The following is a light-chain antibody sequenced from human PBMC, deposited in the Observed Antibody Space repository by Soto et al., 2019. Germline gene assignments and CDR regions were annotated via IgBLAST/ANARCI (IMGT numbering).Light chain of an antibody. Sequence: QLVLTQPASVSGSPGQSITISCTGTSSDVGGYKYVSWYQQHPGKAPKLMIFDVSHRPSGVSNRFSGSKSGNTASLTISGLQAEDEADYYCSSYTSTTSYVFGTGTKLTVL. CDR2: DVS. CDR1: SSDVGGYKY. CDR3: SSYTSTTSYV. V-gene: IGLV2-14*01. J-gene: IGLJ1*01.